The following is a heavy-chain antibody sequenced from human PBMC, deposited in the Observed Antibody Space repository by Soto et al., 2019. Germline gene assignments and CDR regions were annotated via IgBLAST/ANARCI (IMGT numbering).Heavy chain of an antibody. CDR3: ARAGDDWNDWFDP. D-gene: IGHD1-1*01. J-gene: IGHJ5*02. CDR1: GYTFTGYY. V-gene: IGHV1-2*04. Sequence: ASVKVSCKASGYTFTGYYMHWVRQAPGQGLEWMGWINPNSGGTNYAQKFQGWVTMTRDTSISTAYMELSRLRSDDTAVYYCARAGDDWNDWFDPWGQGTLVTVSS. CDR2: INPNSGGT.